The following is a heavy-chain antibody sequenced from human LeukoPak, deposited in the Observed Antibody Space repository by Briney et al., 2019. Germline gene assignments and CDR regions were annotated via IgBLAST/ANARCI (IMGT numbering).Heavy chain of an antibody. CDR3: VSLWGDYYYDGMVY. D-gene: IGHD2-21*01. CDR2: IYYSGST. CDR1: GGFISSYY. V-gene: IGHV4-59*08. J-gene: IGHJ6*02. Sequence: SETLSLTCTVSGGFISSYYWSWLRQPPGKGLEWIGYIYYSGSTNYNPSLKSRVTTSVDTSKNQFSLKLSSVTAADTAVYYCVSLWGDYYYDGMVYWGQGTTVTVSS.